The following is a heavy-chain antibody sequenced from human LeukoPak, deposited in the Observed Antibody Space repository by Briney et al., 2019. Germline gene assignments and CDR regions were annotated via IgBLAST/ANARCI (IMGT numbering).Heavy chain of an antibody. Sequence: ASVKVSCKASGYTFTGYYMHWVRQAPGQRLEWMGWINPNSGSTKYAQKFQGRVTMTRDTSTSTAYMELSRLRSDDTAVYYGAGGGGWVPFDYWGQGTLVTVSS. CDR1: GYTFTGYY. V-gene: IGHV1-2*02. D-gene: IGHD1-26*01. CDR3: AGGGGWVPFDY. J-gene: IGHJ4*02. CDR2: INPNSGST.